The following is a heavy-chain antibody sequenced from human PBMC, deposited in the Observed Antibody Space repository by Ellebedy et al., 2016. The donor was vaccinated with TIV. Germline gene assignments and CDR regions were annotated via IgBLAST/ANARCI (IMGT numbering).Heavy chain of an antibody. CDR3: ARDWLGDFWSGYFEGIRYGMDV. CDR1: GFTFSGYA. D-gene: IGHD3-3*01. CDR2: ISGSGGST. Sequence: GESLKISCAASGFTFSGYAMSWVRQAPGKGLEWVSAISGSGGSTYYADSGKGRFTISRDNSKNTLYLQMNSLRAEDTAVYYCARDWLGDFWSGYFEGIRYGMDVWGQGTTVTVSS. V-gene: IGHV3-23*01. J-gene: IGHJ6*02.